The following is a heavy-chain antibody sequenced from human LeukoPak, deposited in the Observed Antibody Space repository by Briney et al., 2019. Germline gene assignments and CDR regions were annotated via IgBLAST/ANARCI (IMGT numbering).Heavy chain of an antibody. V-gene: IGHV3-64*01. CDR2: ISSNGGST. J-gene: IGHJ4*02. Sequence: SGGSLRLSCAASGFTFSSYAMHWVRQAPGKGLEYVSAISSNGGSTYYANSVKGRFTISRDNSKNTLYLQMGSLRAEDMAVYYCARANPYYFDYWGQGTLVTVSS. CDR3: ARANPYYFDY. CDR1: GFTFSSYA.